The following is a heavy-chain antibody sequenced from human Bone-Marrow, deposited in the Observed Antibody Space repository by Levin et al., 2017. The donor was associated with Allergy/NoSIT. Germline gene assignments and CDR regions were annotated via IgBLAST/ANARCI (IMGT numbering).Heavy chain of an antibody. CDR2: INRDGRT. CDR3: ATKADYGDYDDAFDI. D-gene: IGHD4-17*01. CDR1: GGSFSDID. Sequence: SETLSLTCAVSGGSFSDIDWTWIRQPPGKGLEWIGEINRDGRTKYNPSLKSRVTISLYTSKNQLSLNLSSVTAADTAVYFCATKADYGDYDDAFDIWGQGTMVTVSS. J-gene: IGHJ3*02. V-gene: IGHV4-34*01.